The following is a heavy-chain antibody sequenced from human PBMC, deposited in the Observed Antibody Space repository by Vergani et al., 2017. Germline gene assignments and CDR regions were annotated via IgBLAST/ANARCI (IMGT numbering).Heavy chain of an antibody. D-gene: IGHD3-10*01. CDR2: IHSSGTT. CDR1: GASVNRANYY. V-gene: IGHV4-61*02. Sequence: QVQLQESGPGLVKPSETLSLTCTVSGASVNRANYYWSWIRQPAGKGLEWIGRIHSSGTTNYNPSLKSRVTLSVDTSKNQLSLRMTSVTAADTAVYYCARDSWTSELRGVYWFDTWGQGTLVSVSS. CDR3: ARDSWTSELRGVYWFDT. J-gene: IGHJ5*02.